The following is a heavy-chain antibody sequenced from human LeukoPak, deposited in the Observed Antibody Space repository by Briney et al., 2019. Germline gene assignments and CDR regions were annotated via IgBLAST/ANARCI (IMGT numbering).Heavy chain of an antibody. CDR2: IYYSGST. D-gene: IGHD3-16*02. V-gene: IGHV4-30-4*08. CDR3: ARATIMITFGGVIADYFDY. J-gene: IGHJ4*02. Sequence: SETLSLACTVSGGSISSGDYYWSWIRQPPGKGLEWIGYIYYSGSTYYNPSLKSRVTISVDTSKNQFSLKLSSVTAADTAVYYCARATIMITFGGVIADYFDYWGQGTLVTVSS. CDR1: GGSISSGDYY.